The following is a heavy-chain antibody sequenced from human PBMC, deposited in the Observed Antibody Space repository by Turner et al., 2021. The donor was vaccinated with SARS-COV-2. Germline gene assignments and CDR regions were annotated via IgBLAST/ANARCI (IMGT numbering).Heavy chain of an antibody. CDR2: SYYSGST. CDR1: GGSISSSSYY. CDR3: ASETRYYSGRGWFDP. V-gene: IGHV4-39*01. J-gene: IGHJ5*02. Sequence: QLQLQESGPGLVKPSETLSLTCTVSGGSISSSSYYWGWIRQPPGKGLEWIGSSYYSGSTYYNPSLKSRVTISVDTSKNQFSLKLSSVTAADTAVYYCASETRYYSGRGWFDPWGQGTLVTVSS. D-gene: IGHD3-10*02.